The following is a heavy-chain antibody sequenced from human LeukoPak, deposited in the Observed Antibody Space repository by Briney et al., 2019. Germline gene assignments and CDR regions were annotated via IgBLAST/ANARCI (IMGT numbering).Heavy chain of an antibody. CDR1: GDSISSNNW. CDR3: TRSRGWWSLDY. D-gene: IGHD2-8*02. CDR2: SSHAGST. J-gene: IGHJ4*02. Sequence: SETLSLTCTVSGDSISSNNWWNWVRKPPGKGLDWIGESSHAGSTKYNPSLKNRVSISKDDSKNQFSLKLNSVTAADTAADYCTRSRGWWSLDYWGQGALVTVSS. V-gene: IGHV4-4*02.